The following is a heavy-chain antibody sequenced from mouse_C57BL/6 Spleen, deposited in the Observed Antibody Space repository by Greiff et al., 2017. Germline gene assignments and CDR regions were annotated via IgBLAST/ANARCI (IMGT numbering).Heavy chain of an antibody. Sequence: DVMLVESEGGLVQPGRSLTLSCTASGFTFSDYYMAWVRQVPETGLEWVANINYDGSSTYFLDSLKSRFIISRDNAKNILYLQMSSLKSEATATYYCARASNYAYAMDYWCQGTSVTVSS. CDR1: GFTFSDYY. V-gene: IGHV5-16*01. CDR3: ARASNYAYAMDY. CDR2: INYDGSST. D-gene: IGHD2-5*01. J-gene: IGHJ4*01.